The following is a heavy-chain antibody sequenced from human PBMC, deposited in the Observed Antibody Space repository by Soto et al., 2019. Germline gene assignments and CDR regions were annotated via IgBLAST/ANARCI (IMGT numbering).Heavy chain of an antibody. CDR2: VNPILAMS. V-gene: IGHV1-69*02. CDR3: ATSYGSGSSPFDY. D-gene: IGHD3-10*01. Sequence: QVQMVQSGAEVKKPGSSVKVSCKASGDTFSLYTLNWVRQAPGQGFEWVGRVNPILAMSSSAHKFQGRFSMFADKSTGTAYMELRSLSSDDTAVYYCATSYGSGSSPFDYWGQGTLVNVSA. CDR1: GDTFSLYT. J-gene: IGHJ4*02.